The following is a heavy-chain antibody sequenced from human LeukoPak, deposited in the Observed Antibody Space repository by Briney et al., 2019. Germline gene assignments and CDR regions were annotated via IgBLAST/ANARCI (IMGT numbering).Heavy chain of an antibody. CDR2: IYTSGST. Sequence: AETLTLTCTVSGVSISSYYWSWIRQPAGKGLEWIGRIYTSGSTNYNPSLKSRVTMSVDTSKNQFSLKLSSVTAADTAVYYCAREALSDGYSSSWYVLYWGQGTRVTVSS. CDR3: AREALSDGYSSSWYVLY. D-gene: IGHD6-13*01. CDR1: GVSISSYY. J-gene: IGHJ4*02. V-gene: IGHV4-4*07.